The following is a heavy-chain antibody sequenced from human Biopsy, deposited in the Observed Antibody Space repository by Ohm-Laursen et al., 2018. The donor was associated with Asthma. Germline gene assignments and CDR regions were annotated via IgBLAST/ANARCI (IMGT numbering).Heavy chain of an antibody. CDR2: INSVLGTT. D-gene: IGHD2-15*01. Sequence: ASSVKVSCKSLGGTFNTYVIGWVRQAPGQGLEWMGGINSVLGTTTYPQKFQDRVTITADDSTSTVYMELSSLRSEDTAVYYCARKAGPRISRTCYSLDFWGQGTLVTVPS. J-gene: IGHJ4*02. CDR1: GGTFNTYV. CDR3: ARKAGPRISRTCYSLDF. V-gene: IGHV1-69*01.